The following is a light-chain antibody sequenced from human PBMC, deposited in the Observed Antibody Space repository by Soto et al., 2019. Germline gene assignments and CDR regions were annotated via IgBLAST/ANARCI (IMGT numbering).Light chain of an antibody. J-gene: IGKJ5*01. V-gene: IGKV3-15*01. Sequence: EIVMTQSPATLSVSPGERATLSCRASQTVLSSLAWYQQKPGQAPRLLIYGASTRATGIPARFSGSGSGAEFTLTISSLQSEDFAVYYCQQYNNWPITFGQGTRLEIK. CDR2: GAS. CDR3: QQYNNWPIT. CDR1: QTVLSS.